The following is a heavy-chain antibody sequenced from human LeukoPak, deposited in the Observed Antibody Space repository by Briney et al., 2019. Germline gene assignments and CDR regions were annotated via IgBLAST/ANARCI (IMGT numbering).Heavy chain of an antibody. V-gene: IGHV4-61*02. D-gene: IGHD1-1*01. J-gene: IGHJ4*02. Sequence: PSETLSLTCTVSGDSISSGDYYWSWIRQPAGKGLEWIGRISSSGSTNYNPSLKSRFTISVDTSRNQFSLRLNSVTAADTAVYYCARDSLITKEFDYWGQGTLVTVSS. CDR1: GDSISSGDYY. CDR2: ISSSGST. CDR3: ARDSLITKEFDY.